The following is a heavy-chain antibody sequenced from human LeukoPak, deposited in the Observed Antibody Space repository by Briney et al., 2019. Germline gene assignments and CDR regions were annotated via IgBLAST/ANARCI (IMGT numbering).Heavy chain of an antibody. CDR2: IYYSGST. CDR1: GGSISSSSYY. D-gene: IGHD3-3*01. Sequence: SETLSLTCTVSGGSISSSSYYWGWIRQPLGKGLEWIGSIYYSGSTYYNPSLKSRVTISVDTSKNQFSLKLSSVTAADTAVYYCARGTTIFGVVLDYWGQGTLVTVSS. CDR3: ARGTTIFGVVLDY. J-gene: IGHJ4*02. V-gene: IGHV4-39*07.